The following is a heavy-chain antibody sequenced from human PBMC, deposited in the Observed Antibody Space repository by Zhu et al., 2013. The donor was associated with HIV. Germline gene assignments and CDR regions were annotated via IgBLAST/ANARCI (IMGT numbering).Heavy chain of an antibody. J-gene: IGHJ6*02. CDR2: IIPIFGTA. D-gene: IGHD3-3*01. Sequence: QVQLVQSGAEVKKPGSSVKVSCKASGGTFSSYAISWVRQAPGQGLEWMGGIIPIFGTANYAQKFQGRVTITADESTSTAYMELSSLRSEDTAVYYCARVLSRDREIEGLGYDFWSGYYYYGMDVVGPRDHGHRLL. V-gene: IGHV1-69*01. CDR3: ARVLSRDREIEGLGYDFWSGYYYYGMDV. CDR1: GGTFSSYA.